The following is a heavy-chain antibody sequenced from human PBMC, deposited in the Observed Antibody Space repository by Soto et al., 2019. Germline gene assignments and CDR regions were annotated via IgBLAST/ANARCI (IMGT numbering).Heavy chain of an antibody. Sequence: SLRLSCAASGFSLSSYNMYWVRQAPGKGLEWVSSISSSSSYIYYADSVKGRFTISRDNAKNSLYLQMNSLRAEDTAVYYCARGWVVPAAMQDYYYYGMDVWGQGTTVTVSS. CDR1: GFSLSSYN. CDR3: ARGWVVPAAMQDYYYYGMDV. D-gene: IGHD2-2*01. V-gene: IGHV3-21*01. CDR2: ISSSSSYI. J-gene: IGHJ6*02.